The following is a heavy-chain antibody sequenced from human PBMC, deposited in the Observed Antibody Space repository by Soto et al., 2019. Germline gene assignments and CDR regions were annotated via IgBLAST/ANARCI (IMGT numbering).Heavy chain of an antibody. CDR3: ARDGGYEPYYYYGMDV. V-gene: IGHV1-18*01. CDR1: GYTFTSYG. D-gene: IGHD5-12*01. Sequence: ASVKVSCKASGYTFTSYGISWVRQAPGQGLEWMGWISAYNGNTNYAQKLQGRVTMTTDTSTSTAYMELRSLRFDDTAVYYCARDGGYEPYYYYGMDVWGQGTTVTVSS. CDR2: ISAYNGNT. J-gene: IGHJ6*02.